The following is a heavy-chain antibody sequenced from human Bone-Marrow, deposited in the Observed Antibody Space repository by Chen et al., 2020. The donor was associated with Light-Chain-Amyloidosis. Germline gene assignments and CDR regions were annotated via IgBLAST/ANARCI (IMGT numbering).Heavy chain of an antibody. CDR3: ARARLNMGRGVAPYYFDY. Sequence: QLQLQESGPGLVKPSETLSLTCTVSGGSISSSSYYWGWIRQPPGKGLEWIGSIYYSGSTYYAPSLKSRFTISVDTSKNQFYRRLRSVTAADAAVYYCARARLNMGRGVAPYYFDYWGQGTLVTVSS. J-gene: IGHJ4*02. D-gene: IGHD3-10*01. CDR2: IYYSGST. CDR1: GGSISSSSYY. V-gene: IGHV4-39*07.